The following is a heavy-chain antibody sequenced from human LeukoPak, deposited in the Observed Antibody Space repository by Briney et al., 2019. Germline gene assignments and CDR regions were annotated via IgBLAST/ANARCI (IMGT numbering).Heavy chain of an antibody. J-gene: IGHJ5*02. CDR1: GGSISSYY. Sequence: SETLSLTCTVSGGSISSYYWSWIRQPPGKGLEWIWYIYYSGSTNYNPSLKSRVTISVDTSKDQFSMKLSSVTAADTAVYYCASQSSGYYLGWFDPWGQGTLVTVSS. D-gene: IGHD3-22*01. CDR2: IYYSGST. CDR3: ASQSSGYYLGWFDP. V-gene: IGHV4-59*01.